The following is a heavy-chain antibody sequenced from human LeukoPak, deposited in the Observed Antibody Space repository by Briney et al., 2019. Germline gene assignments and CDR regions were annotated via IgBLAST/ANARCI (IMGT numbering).Heavy chain of an antibody. CDR1: GYSFIHYY. Sequence: ASVKVSCKASGYSFIHYYMHWVRHAPGQGLEWMGYINPNSGGTNYALRFQGRVTMTRDTSITTAYMELSRLRSDDTAVYYCARDRVPYTVTPTSDYWGQGTLVTVSS. V-gene: IGHV1-2*02. J-gene: IGHJ4*02. CDR2: INPNSGGT. CDR3: ARDRVPYTVTPTSDY. D-gene: IGHD4-17*01.